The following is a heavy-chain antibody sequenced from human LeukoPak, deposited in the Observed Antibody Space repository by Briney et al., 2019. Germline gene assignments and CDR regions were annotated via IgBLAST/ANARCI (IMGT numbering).Heavy chain of an antibody. D-gene: IGHD3-22*01. CDR1: GFTFSIAG. CDR3: ATDFYDST. CDR2: IRSNSDGGTI. V-gene: IGHV3-15*07. J-gene: IGHJ5*02. Sequence: PGGSLRLSCATSGFTFSIAGINWVRQAPGKGLEWVGRIRSNSDGGTIDYAAPVKGRFTLSRDDSKTTLYPQMNSLQTEDTAVYYCATDFYDSTWGQGTLVTVSS.